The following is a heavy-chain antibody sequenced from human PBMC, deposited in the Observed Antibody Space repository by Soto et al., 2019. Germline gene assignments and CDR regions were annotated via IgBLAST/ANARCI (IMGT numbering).Heavy chain of an antibody. V-gene: IGHV5-51*01. D-gene: IGHD3-9*01. J-gene: IGHJ6*02. Sequence: GESLKISCKGSGYSFTNYWIAWVRQMPGKGLEWMGVIYPGDSDIRYSPSFQGQVTISADKSISAAYLQWSRLKASDTAMYYCARRALDWNYYYGLDVWGQGTTVTVSS. CDR1: GYSFTNYW. CDR3: ARRALDWNYYYGLDV. CDR2: IYPGDSDI.